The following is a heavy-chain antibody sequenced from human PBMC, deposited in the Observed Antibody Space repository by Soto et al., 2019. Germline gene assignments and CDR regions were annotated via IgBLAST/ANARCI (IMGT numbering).Heavy chain of an antibody. Sequence: QAQLVQSGAEVTKPGASVKVSCRASGYTFSNYDISWVRQAPGQGLEWLGWSSPFNGNTYYAHNLQGRLTMTTDTSTSTAYMELTSLTADDTAVYYCGRGGSRGAEYFRHWGQGTLVTVSS. V-gene: IGHV1-18*01. CDR1: GYTFSNYD. CDR3: GRGGSRGAEYFRH. CDR2: SSPFNGNT. D-gene: IGHD3-10*01. J-gene: IGHJ1*01.